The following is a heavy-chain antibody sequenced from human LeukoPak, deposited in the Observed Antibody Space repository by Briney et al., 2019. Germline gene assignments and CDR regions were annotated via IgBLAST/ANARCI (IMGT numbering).Heavy chain of an antibody. CDR3: ARVPYGDYVFGWFDP. Sequence: GASVKVSCKASGYTFTSYGISWVRQAPGQGLEWMGWISAYNGNTNYAQKLQGRVTMTTDTSTSTAYMELRSLRSDDTAVYYCARVPYGDYVFGWFDPWGQGTPVTVSS. V-gene: IGHV1-18*01. J-gene: IGHJ5*02. CDR1: GYTFTSYG. CDR2: ISAYNGNT. D-gene: IGHD4-17*01.